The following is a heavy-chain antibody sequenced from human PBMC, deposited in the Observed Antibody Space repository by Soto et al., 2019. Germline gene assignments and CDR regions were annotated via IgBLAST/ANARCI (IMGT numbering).Heavy chain of an antibody. J-gene: IGHJ6*04. CDR2: ISAYNGNT. V-gene: IGHV1-18*01. CDR3: ARSLSVAVPDTRNMDV. Sequence: ASVKVSCKASGYTFTSYGISWVRQAPGQGLEWMGWISAYNGNTNYAQKLQGRVTMTTDTSTSTAYMELRSLRSDDTAVYYCARSLSVAVPDTRNMDVWGKGTTVTVSS. CDR1: GYTFTSYG. D-gene: IGHD6-19*01.